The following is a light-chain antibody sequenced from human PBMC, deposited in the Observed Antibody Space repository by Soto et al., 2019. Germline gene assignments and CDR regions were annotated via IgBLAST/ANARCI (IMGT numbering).Light chain of an antibody. V-gene: IGKV3-20*01. J-gene: IGKJ2*01. CDR1: QSISNNY. CDR2: GSS. CDR3: QQNFSSPQYT. Sequence: EVVLTQSPGTLSLSPGERATLSCRASQSISNNYFAWYQQKPGQAPRLLIFGSSDRATGIPDRFSGSGSGTNFTLTISRLEPEDFAVDYCQQNFSSPQYTFGQGTKMDIK.